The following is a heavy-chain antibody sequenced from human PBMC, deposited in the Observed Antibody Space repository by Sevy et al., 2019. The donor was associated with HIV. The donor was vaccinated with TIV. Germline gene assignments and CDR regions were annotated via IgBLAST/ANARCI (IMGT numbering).Heavy chain of an antibody. J-gene: IGHJ4*02. Sequence: GGSLRLSCAASGFTFSSYAMSWVRQAPGKGLEWVSAISGSGGSTYYADSVKGRFTISRDNSKNTLYLQMNSLRAEDTAVYYCAKDRDSLAAAGSYFDYWGQGTLVTVSS. V-gene: IGHV3-23*01. CDR3: AKDRDSLAAAGSYFDY. CDR1: GFTFSSYA. CDR2: ISGSGGST. D-gene: IGHD6-13*01.